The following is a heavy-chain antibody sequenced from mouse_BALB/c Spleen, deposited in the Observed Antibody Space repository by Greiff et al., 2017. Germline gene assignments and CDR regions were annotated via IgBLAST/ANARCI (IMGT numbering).Heavy chain of an antibody. D-gene: IGHD2-1*01. J-gene: IGHJ3*01. Sequence: EVKLMESGGGLVQPGGSRKLSCAASGFTFSSFGMHWVRQAPEKGLEWVAYISSGSSTIYYADTVKGRFTISRDNPKNTLFLQMTSLRSEDTAMYYCARDYYGNPWFAYWGQGTLVTVSA. CDR2: ISSGSSTI. CDR1: GFTFSSFG. CDR3: ARDYYGNPWFAY. V-gene: IGHV5-17*02.